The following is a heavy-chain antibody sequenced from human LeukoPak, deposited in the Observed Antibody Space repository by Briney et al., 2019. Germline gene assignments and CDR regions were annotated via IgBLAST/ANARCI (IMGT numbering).Heavy chain of an antibody. CDR3: ARDGSYCSSTSCYRPMVGYYGMDV. J-gene: IGHJ6*02. V-gene: IGHV4-61*01. Sequence: SSETLSLTCTVSGASVSSGSYYWSWIRQPPGKGLEWIGYIYYSGSTNYNPSLKSRVTISVDTSKNQFSLKLSSVTAADTAVYYCARDGSYCSSTSCYRPMVGYYGMDVWGQGTTVTVSS. CDR2: IYYSGST. CDR1: GASVSSGSYY. D-gene: IGHD2-2*02.